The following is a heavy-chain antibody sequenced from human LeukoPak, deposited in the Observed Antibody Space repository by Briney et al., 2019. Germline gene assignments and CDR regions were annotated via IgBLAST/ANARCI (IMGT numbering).Heavy chain of an antibody. CDR1: GFSISLYY. CDR3: ARRDFYGAGSHYDN. Sequence: SETLSLTASVSGFSISLYYWSWLRQPPGKGLEWFGYIYYGGSTIYNPALESRVTMSVDRSRNQFSLRLTSVTAADTAVYYCARRDFYGAGSHYDNWGQGTLVAVSS. CDR2: IYYGGST. V-gene: IGHV4-59*08. J-gene: IGHJ4*02. D-gene: IGHD3-10*01.